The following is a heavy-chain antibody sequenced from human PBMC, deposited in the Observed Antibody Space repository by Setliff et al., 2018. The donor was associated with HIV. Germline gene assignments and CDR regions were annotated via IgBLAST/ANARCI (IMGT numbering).Heavy chain of an antibody. CDR1: GFTFSDIE. D-gene: IGHD3-10*01. Sequence: PGGSLRLSCGASGFTFSDIEMNWVRQAPGKGLEWVSYITSSGDAIYYADSVKGRFTISRDNAKNSLYLQMNSLRAEDTALYYCARDLGTMVRGVIWSYYYGMDVWGQGTTVTVSS. CDR2: ITSSGDAI. J-gene: IGHJ6*02. CDR3: ARDLGTMVRGVIWSYYYGMDV. V-gene: IGHV3-48*03.